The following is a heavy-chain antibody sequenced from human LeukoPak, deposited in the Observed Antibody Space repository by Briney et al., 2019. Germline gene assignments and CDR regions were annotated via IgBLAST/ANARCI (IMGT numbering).Heavy chain of an antibody. J-gene: IGHJ4*02. V-gene: IGHV3-30*02. CDR2: IRYDGSNK. Sequence: GGSLRLSCAASGFTFSSYGMHWVRQAPGKGLEWVAFIRYDGSNKYYADSVKGRFTISRDNSKNTLSLQMNSLRAEDTAVYYCAKDPEMATAAGDYWGQGTLVTVSS. CDR1: GFTFSSYG. CDR3: AKDPEMATAAGDY. D-gene: IGHD5-24*01.